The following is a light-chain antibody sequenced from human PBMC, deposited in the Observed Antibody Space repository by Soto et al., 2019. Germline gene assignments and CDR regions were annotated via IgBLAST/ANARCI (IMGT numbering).Light chain of an antibody. CDR2: GSD. CDR1: SSNIGSKT. V-gene: IGLV1-44*01. Sequence: QSVLAQPPSASGTPGQRVTISCSVSSSNIGSKTVNWYQQLPGTAPKLLIYGSDQRPSGVPDRFSGSKPGTSASLAISGLQSEDEADYYCAAWDDSLNGYVFGTGTKVTVL. J-gene: IGLJ1*01. CDR3: AAWDDSLNGYV.